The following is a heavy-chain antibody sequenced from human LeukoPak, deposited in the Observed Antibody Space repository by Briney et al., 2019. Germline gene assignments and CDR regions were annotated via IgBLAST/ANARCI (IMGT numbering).Heavy chain of an antibody. CDR1: GDSVSSNSAA. D-gene: IGHD2-2*01. J-gene: IGHJ4*02. CDR2: TYYRSKWYN. V-gene: IGHV6-1*01. Sequence: SQTLSLTCAISGDSVSSNSAAWNWIRQSPSRGLEWLGRTYYRSKWYNDYAVSVKSRITINPDTSKNQFSLQLNSVTPEDTAVYYCARDSEGEYCSSTSCVIEGPYFDYWGQGTLVTVSS. CDR3: ARDSEGEYCSSTSCVIEGPYFDY.